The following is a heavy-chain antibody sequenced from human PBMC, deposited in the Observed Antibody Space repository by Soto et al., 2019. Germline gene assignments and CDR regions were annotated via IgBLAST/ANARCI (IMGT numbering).Heavy chain of an antibody. CDR2: ISYDGSNK. J-gene: IGHJ4*02. D-gene: IGHD3-10*01. CDR1: GFTFSSYA. CDR3: GSLSLYGFSDY. Sequence: PGGPLSLSCAASGFTFSSYAMHWVRQAPGKGLEWVAVISYDGSNKYYADSVKGRFTISRDNSKNTLYLQMNSLRAEDTAVYYCGSLSLYGFSDYWGQGTLVTVSS. V-gene: IGHV3-30-3*01.